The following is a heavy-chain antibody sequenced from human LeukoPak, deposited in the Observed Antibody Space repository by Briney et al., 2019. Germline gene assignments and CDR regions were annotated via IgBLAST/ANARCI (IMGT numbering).Heavy chain of an antibody. J-gene: IGHJ3*01. CDR3: AITYTSGSGDAFDV. CDR1: GYTCIGDY. D-gene: IGHD6-19*01. V-gene: IGHV1-2*02. Sequence: ASVKVSGKTSGYTCIGDYIHWVRQAPGQGLGSMGWINPSSGVTNYGQKFQGRVTMTRDTSISTAYMDLSRLRSDDTAVYFCAITYTSGSGDAFDVWGQGTMVAVSS. CDR2: INPSSGVT.